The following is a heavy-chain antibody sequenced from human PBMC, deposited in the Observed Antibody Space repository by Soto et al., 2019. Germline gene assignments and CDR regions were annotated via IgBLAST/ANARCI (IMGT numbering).Heavy chain of an antibody. CDR2: IWYDGSNK. CDR3: ARPTTDSSGYYQSRYYYYYGMDV. J-gene: IGHJ6*02. D-gene: IGHD3-22*01. CDR1: GFTFSSYG. Sequence: GGSLRLSCAASGFTFSSYGMHWVRQAPGKGLEWVAVIWYDGSNKYYADSVKGRFTISRDNSKNTLYLQMNSLRAEDTAVYYCARPTTDSSGYYQSRYYYYYGMDVWGQGTTVTVSS. V-gene: IGHV3-33*01.